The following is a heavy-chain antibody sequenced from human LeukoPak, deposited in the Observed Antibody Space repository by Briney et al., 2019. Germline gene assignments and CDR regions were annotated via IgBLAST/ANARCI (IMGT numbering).Heavy chain of an antibody. V-gene: IGHV1-8*01. Sequence: ASVKVSCKASGYTFTSYDINWVRQATGQGLEWMGWTNPNSGNTGYAQKFQGRVTMTRNTSISTAYMELSSLRSEDTAVYYCARGRRGSTSANHRATRGVYYFDYWGQGTLVTVSS. CDR3: ARGRRGSTSANHRATRGVYYFDY. CDR2: TNPNSGNT. CDR1: GYTFTSYD. J-gene: IGHJ4*02. D-gene: IGHD2-2*01.